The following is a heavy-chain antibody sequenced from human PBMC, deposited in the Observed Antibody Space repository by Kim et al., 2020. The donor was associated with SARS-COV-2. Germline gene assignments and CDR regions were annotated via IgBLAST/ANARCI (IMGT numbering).Heavy chain of an antibody. CDR2: ISGSGGST. D-gene: IGHD1-26*01. CDR3: AKGDGGSPLPNWFDP. V-gene: IGHV3-23*01. Sequence: GGSLRLSCAASGFTFSSYAMSWVRQAPGKGLEWVSAISGSGGSTYYADSVKGRFTISRDNSKNTLYLQMNSLRAEDTAVYYCAKGDGGSPLPNWFDPWGQGTLVTVSS. J-gene: IGHJ5*02. CDR1: GFTFSSYA.